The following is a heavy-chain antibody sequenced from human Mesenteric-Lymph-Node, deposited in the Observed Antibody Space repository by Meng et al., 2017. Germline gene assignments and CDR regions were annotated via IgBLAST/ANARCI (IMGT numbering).Heavy chain of an antibody. CDR3: ARDSSSWHPYFQH. CDR2: ISAYNGNT. J-gene: IGHJ1*01. V-gene: IGHV1-18*01. Sequence: QVQLVHSGAEVKKPGAVVKGSCQAYGYTFTSYGISWVRQAPGQGLEWMGWISAYNGNTNYAQKLQGRVTMTTDTSTSTAYMELRSLRSDDTAVYYCARDSSSWHPYFQHWGQGTLVTVSS. D-gene: IGHD6-13*01. CDR1: GYTFTSYG.